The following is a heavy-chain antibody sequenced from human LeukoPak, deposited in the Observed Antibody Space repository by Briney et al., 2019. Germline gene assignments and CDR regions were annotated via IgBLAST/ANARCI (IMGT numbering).Heavy chain of an antibody. J-gene: IGHJ6*03. CDR3: VTLNGGSYYYYYMDV. V-gene: IGHV3-74*01. CDR2: INSDGSST. Sequence: GGSLRLSCAASAFTFSSNWMHWVRQDPGKGRVWVSRINSDGSSTSYADSLKGRFTISRDHAKNTLYLQMNSLRAEDTAVYYCVTLNGGSYYYYYMDVWGKGTTVTVSS. D-gene: IGHD1-26*01. CDR1: AFTFSSNW.